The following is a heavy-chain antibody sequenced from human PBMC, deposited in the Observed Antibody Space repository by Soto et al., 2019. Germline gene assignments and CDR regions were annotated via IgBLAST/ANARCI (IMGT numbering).Heavy chain of an antibody. Sequence: QVQLVESGGGVVQPGRSLRLSCAASGFTFSTYAMHWVRQAPGKGLEWVAAISYDGSNKYYADSVKGRFTISRDSSKNTVFLQMNSLRGEDTAVYYCARGNAVGYSGNSVADFDYWGQGTLVTVSS. CDR2: ISYDGSNK. CDR1: GFTFSTYA. J-gene: IGHJ4*02. V-gene: IGHV3-30-3*01. CDR3: ARGNAVGYSGNSVADFDY. D-gene: IGHD4-4*01.